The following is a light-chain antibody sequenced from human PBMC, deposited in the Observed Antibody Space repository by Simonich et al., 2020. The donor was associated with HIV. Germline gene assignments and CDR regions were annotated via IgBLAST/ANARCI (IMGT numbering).Light chain of an antibody. V-gene: IGLV2-14*01. J-gene: IGLJ3*02. Sequence: QSALTQPASVSGSPGQSITISCTGTSSDVGGYNYVSWYPQHPGKAPKLMLYDVSKRPSGVSNRFSGSKSGNTASLTISGRQAEDEADYYCSSYTSSSTWVFGGGTKLTVL. CDR3: SSYTSSSTWV. CDR1: SSDVGGYNY. CDR2: DVS.